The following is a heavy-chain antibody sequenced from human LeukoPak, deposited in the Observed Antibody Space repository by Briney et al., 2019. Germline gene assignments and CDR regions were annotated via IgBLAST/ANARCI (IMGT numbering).Heavy chain of an antibody. CDR1: GYNFANYW. CDR3: AIQWGSGGYDY. V-gene: IGHV5-51*01. CDR2: IFPNDSDT. J-gene: IGHJ4*02. D-gene: IGHD1-26*01. Sequence: GESLKISCKGSGYNFANYWIAWVRQMPGKGLEWMGIIFPNDSDTRYSPSFQGQVTISADKSIGTAYLQWSSLKASDTAMYYCAIQWGSGGYDYWGQGTLVTVSS.